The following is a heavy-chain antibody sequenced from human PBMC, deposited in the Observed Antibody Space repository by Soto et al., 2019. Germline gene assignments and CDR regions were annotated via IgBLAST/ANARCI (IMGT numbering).Heavy chain of an antibody. CDR2: ISYDGSNK. V-gene: IGHV3-30*18. J-gene: IGHJ6*02. D-gene: IGHD6-6*01. CDR3: AKDGSSSRGMDV. CDR1: GFTFSSYG. Sequence: QVQLVESGGGVVKPGRSLRLSCAASGFTFSSYGMHWVRQAPGKGLEWVAVISYDGSNKYYADSVKGRFTISRDNSKNTLYLQMNSLRAEDTAVYYCAKDGSSSRGMDVWGQGTTVTVSS.